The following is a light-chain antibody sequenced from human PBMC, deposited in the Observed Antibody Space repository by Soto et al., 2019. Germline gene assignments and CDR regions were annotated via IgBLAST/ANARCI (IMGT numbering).Light chain of an antibody. CDR1: QSISSW. J-gene: IGKJ1*01. V-gene: IGKV1-5*01. CDR3: QHYYTYPWT. CDR2: DAS. Sequence: DIQMTQSPATLSASVGDRVTITCRASQSISSWLAWYQQKPGKVPKLLIDDASSLESGVPSRFSGSGSGTEFTLTISSLQPDDFATYYCQHYYTYPWTFGQGTKVEIK.